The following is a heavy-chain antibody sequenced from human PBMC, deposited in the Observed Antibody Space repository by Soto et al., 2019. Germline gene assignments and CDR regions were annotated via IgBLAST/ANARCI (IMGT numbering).Heavy chain of an antibody. CDR3: AKGMYYYDSSGYRLFDY. CDR2: ISVSGGST. Sequence: AGGSLRLSCAASGFTFRNYAMNWVRQAPGKGLEWVSGISVSGGSTYYAASVKGRFTVSRDNSKNTMYLQMNSLRAEDTAVYFCAKGMYYYDSSGYRLFDYWGQGSLVTVSS. CDR1: GFTFRNYA. J-gene: IGHJ4*02. D-gene: IGHD3-22*01. V-gene: IGHV3-23*01.